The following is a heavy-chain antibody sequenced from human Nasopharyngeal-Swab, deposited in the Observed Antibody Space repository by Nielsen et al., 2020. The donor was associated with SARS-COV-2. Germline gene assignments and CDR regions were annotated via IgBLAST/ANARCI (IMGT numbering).Heavy chain of an antibody. Sequence: GESLKISCAASGFTFDDYGMSWVRQAPGKGLEWVSGINWNGGSTGYADSVKGRFTISRDNAKNSLYLQMNSLRAEDTALYYCAKLYDSSGYYNDYWGQGTLVTVSS. J-gene: IGHJ4*02. CDR1: GFTFDDYG. D-gene: IGHD3-22*01. CDR2: INWNGGST. CDR3: AKLYDSSGYYNDY. V-gene: IGHV3-20*04.